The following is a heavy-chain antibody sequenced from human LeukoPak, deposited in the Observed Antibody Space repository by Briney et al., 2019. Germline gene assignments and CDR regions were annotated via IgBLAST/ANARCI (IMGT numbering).Heavy chain of an antibody. J-gene: IGHJ6*02. CDR1: GFTFTSST. V-gene: IGHV1-58*02. Sequence: GTSVKVSCKASGFTFTSSTMQWVRQAREQRLEWIGWIVVGSGNTNYAQKFQERVTITRDMSTSTAYMELSSLRSEDTAVYYCAADPLYDSSGYYHSYGMDVWGQGTTVTVSS. D-gene: IGHD3-22*01. CDR2: IVVGSGNT. CDR3: AADPLYDSSGYYHSYGMDV.